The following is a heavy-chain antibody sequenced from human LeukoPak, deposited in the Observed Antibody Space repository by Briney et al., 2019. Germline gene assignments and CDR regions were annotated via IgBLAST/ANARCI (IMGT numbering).Heavy chain of an antibody. V-gene: IGHV3-64*01. J-gene: IGHJ4*02. D-gene: IGHD7-27*01. CDR3: ARDPPNWGFGY. CDR2: ISSNGGST. CDR1: GFTFSSYA. Sequence: GGSLRLSCAASGFTFSSYAMHWVRQAPGKGLEYVSAISSNGGSTYYANSVKGRFTISRDNSKNTLYLQMGSLRTEDMAVYYCARDPPNWGFGYWGQGTLVTVSS.